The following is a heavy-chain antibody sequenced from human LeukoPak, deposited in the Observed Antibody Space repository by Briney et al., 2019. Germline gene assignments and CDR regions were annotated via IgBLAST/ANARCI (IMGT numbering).Heavy chain of an antibody. V-gene: IGHV3-9*01. D-gene: IGHD1-1*01. J-gene: IGHJ3*02. Sequence: PGGSLRLSCAASVFALDDYAMHWVRQAPGKGLEWVSSISWDSGNSVYADSVKGRFTISRDNAKNSLYLQMSSLTPEDTALYYCIKDLRLDLHLDTFEIWGQGTMLTVSS. CDR1: VFALDDYA. CDR2: ISWDSGNS. CDR3: IKDLRLDLHLDTFEI.